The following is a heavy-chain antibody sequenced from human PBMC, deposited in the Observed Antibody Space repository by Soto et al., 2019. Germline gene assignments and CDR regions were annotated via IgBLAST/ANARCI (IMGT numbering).Heavy chain of an antibody. J-gene: IGHJ4*02. Sequence: GRSLRLSCVVPALSFTHHAMTWVRLPPGKGLQWVAALSHDGGNIYYRDSVRGRFTISRDNSKNTLYLQMHSLKAEDTAVYFCAKQMGTWVDTAIDFWGQGTQVTVSS. CDR3: AKQMGTWVDTAIDF. CDR1: ALSFTHHA. V-gene: IGHV3-23*01. D-gene: IGHD1-7*01. CDR2: LSHDGGNI.